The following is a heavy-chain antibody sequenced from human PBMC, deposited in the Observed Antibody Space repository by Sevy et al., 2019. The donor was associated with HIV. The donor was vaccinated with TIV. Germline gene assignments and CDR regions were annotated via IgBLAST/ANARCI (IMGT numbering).Heavy chain of an antibody. CDR1: GFTFRSYA. CDR2: VSGTGSTT. V-gene: IGHV3-23*01. D-gene: IGHD2-8*02. CDR3: AKATGGALPPEIQPWPGALDL. J-gene: IGHJ3*01. Sequence: GGSLRLSCAASGFTFRSYATNWVRQAPGKGLEWVLSVSGTGSTTYYADSVRGRFTISRDNSKNTLYLQMSRLRGEDTAVYYCAKATGGALPPEIQPWPGALDLWGQGTMVTVSS.